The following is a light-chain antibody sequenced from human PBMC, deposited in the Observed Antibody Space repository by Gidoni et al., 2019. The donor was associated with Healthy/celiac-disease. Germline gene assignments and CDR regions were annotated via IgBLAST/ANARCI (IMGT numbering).Light chain of an antibody. CDR1: SSNIGAGYD. V-gene: IGLV1-40*01. J-gene: IGLJ2*01. CDR3: QSYDSSLSVV. CDR2: GNS. Sequence: QSVLTPPPSVSGAPGHRVTISCTGSSSNIGAGYDVHWYQQLPGTAPKLLIYGNSNRPSGVPDRFSGSKSGTSASLAITGLQAEDEADYYCQSYDSSLSVVFGGGTKLTVL.